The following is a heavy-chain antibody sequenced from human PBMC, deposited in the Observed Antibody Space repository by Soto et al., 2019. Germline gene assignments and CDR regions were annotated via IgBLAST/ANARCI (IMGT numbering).Heavy chain of an antibody. CDR1: GFTFSSYG. CDR2: ISYDGSNK. Sequence: QVQLVESGGGVVQPGRSLRLSCAASGFTFSSYGMHWVRQAPGKGLEWVAVISYDGSNKYYADSVKGRFTISRDNSKNTLYRQMNSLRAEDTAVYYCAKGLTSRPNAFDIWGQGTMVTVSS. CDR3: AKGLTSRPNAFDI. J-gene: IGHJ3*02. D-gene: IGHD3-16*01. V-gene: IGHV3-30*18.